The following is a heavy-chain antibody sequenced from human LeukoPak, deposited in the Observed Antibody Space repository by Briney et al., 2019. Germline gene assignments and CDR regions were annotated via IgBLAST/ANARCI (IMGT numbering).Heavy chain of an antibody. CDR2: INHSGST. V-gene: IGHV4-34*01. Sequence: SETLSLTCAVYGGSFSSYYWSWIRQPPGKGLEWIGEINHSGSTNYNPSLKSRVTISVDTSKNQFSLKLSSVTAADAAVYYCARGRRITMIGYVRPFDYWGQGTLVTVSS. CDR1: GGSFSSYY. CDR3: ARGRRITMIGYVRPFDY. J-gene: IGHJ4*02. D-gene: IGHD3-22*01.